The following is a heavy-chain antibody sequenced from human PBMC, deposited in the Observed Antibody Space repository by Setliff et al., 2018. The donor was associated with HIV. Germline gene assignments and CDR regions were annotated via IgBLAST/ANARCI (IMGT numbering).Heavy chain of an antibody. CDR3: AKGAGFYGDYTFDH. V-gene: IGHV4-59*11. Sequence: PSETLSLTCTVSRDSINGHWWSWIRQPPGKGLEWTGSIHYSGITHYNPSLQSRVTIPMVASRNQFSLKVTSVTAADTAVYYCAKGAGFYGDYTFDHWGQGRQVTVSS. D-gene: IGHD4-17*01. J-gene: IGHJ4*02. CDR1: RDSINGHW. CDR2: IHYSGIT.